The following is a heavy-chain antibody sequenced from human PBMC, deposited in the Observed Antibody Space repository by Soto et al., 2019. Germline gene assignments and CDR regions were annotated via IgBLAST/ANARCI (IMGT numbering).Heavy chain of an antibody. CDR2: IDPSDSYT. V-gene: IGHV5-10-1*04. D-gene: IGHD3-16*01. CDR3: ARKRTSLYYGMDV. Sequence: GESLKISCKGSGYSFTSYWISWVHQMPGKGLEWMGRIDPSDSYTNYSPSFQGQVTISADKSISTAYLQWSSLKASDTAMYYCARKRTSLYYGMDVWGQGTTVTVSS. CDR1: GYSFTSYW. J-gene: IGHJ6*02.